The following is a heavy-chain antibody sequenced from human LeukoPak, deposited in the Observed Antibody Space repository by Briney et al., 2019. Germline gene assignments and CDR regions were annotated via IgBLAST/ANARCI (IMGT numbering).Heavy chain of an antibody. D-gene: IGHD3-10*01. CDR1: GGSISSYY. V-gene: IGHV4-4*07. Sequence: SETLSLTCTVSGGSISSYYWSWIRQPAGKGLEWIGRIYTSGSTNYNPSLKSRVTMSVDTSKNQFSLKLSSVTAADTAVYYCARDVAMVREGHAFDIWGQGTMVTVSS. CDR3: ARDVAMVREGHAFDI. CDR2: IYTSGST. J-gene: IGHJ3*02.